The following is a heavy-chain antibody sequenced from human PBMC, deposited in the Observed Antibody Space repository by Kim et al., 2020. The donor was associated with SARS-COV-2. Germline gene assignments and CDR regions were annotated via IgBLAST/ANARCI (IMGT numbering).Heavy chain of an antibody. J-gene: IGHJ4*02. Sequence: MYYADSVKGPFTISSDDAKGSLYSQMNSRRAADTAVYYCASEVGAAFDYWGQGTLVTVS. CDR2: M. D-gene: IGHD2-15*01. CDR3: ASEVGAAFDY. V-gene: IGHV3-7*01.